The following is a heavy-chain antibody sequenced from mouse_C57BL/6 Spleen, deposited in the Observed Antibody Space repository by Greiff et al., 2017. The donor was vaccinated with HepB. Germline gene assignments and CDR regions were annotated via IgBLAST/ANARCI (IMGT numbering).Heavy chain of an antibody. CDR2: ISNGGGST. V-gene: IGHV5-12*01. CDR1: GFTFSDYY. D-gene: IGHD6-5*01. J-gene: IGHJ4*01. CDR3: ARPPAYHRGDYYAMDY. Sequence: EVKLVESGGGLVQPGGSLKLSCAASGFTFSDYYMYWVRQTPEKRLEWVAYISNGGGSTYYPDTVKGRFTISRDNAKNTLYLQMSRLKSEDTAMYYCARPPAYHRGDYYAMDYWGQRTSVTVSS.